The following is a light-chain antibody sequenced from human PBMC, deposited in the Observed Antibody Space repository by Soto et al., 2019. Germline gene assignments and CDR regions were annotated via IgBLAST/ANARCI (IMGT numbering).Light chain of an antibody. CDR3: QQYGSSPMYT. CDR1: QSVSSSY. V-gene: IGKV3-20*01. J-gene: IGKJ2*01. CDR2: GAS. Sequence: EIVLTQSPGTLSVSPGERATLSCRASQSVSSSYLAWYQQKPGQAPRLVIHGASSRATGIPDRFSGSGSGTDFTLTISRLEPEDFVVYYCQQYGSSPMYTFGQGTKLEIK.